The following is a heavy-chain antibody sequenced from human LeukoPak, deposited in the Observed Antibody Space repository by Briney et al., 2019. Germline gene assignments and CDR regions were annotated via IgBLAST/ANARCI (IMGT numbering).Heavy chain of an antibody. CDR2: IDPDSGNV. Sequence: GGSLRLSCAASGFTFSYYSMNWVRQAPGKGLEWVSYIDPDSGNVYSADSVKGRFTISRDNVKNSLYLHMNSLRDEDTAVYYCARAAYSSSPDYWGPGTLVTVSS. V-gene: IGHV3-48*02. D-gene: IGHD6-13*01. J-gene: IGHJ4*02. CDR3: ARAAYSSSPDY. CDR1: GFTFSYYS.